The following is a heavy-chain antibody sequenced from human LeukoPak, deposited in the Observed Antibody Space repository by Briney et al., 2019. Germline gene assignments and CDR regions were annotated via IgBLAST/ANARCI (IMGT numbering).Heavy chain of an antibody. J-gene: IGHJ4*02. CDR3: ARTSASGATYFDY. CDR1: GGSLNPYY. Sequence: PSETLSLTCTVSGGSLNPYYWSWIRQPAGKGLEWIGRIYFSGSTHYIPSLQSRVTMSVDTSKNQLSLKLSSVTAADTAIYYCARTSASGATYFDYWGRGTLVTVSS. D-gene: IGHD1-26*01. CDR2: IYFSGST. V-gene: IGHV4-4*07.